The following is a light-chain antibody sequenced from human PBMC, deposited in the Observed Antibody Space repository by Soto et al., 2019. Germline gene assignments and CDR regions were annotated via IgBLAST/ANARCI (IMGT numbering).Light chain of an antibody. CDR2: DAS. V-gene: IGKV3-20*01. J-gene: IGKJ1*01. CDR1: QSVGSD. CDR3: QQYGSSPRT. Sequence: EIVMTQSPATLSVSPGERATLSCRASQSVGSDLAWYQQKPGQAPRLLIHDASSRATGISDRFTGSGSGTDFTLTITTLEPEDFAVYYCQQYGSSPRTFGLGTKVDI.